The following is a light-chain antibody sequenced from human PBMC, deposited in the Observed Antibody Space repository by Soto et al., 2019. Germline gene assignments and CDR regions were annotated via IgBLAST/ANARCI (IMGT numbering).Light chain of an antibody. CDR1: SSNIWGGND. CDR2: GDN. Sequence: QSGLTQPAPGCGVPGLRFTIPCTRGSSNIWGGNDVRSYQQIPGKAANLLIYGDNNRPSGVHDRFYGAKSGMSAHLAITGLLAADEADYYFHFYDSNLRGSVFCGGTQLT. J-gene: IGLJ3*02. V-gene: IGLV1-40*01. CDR3: HFYDSNLRGSV.